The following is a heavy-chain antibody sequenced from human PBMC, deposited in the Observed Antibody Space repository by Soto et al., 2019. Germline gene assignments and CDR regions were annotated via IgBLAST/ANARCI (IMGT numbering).Heavy chain of an antibody. D-gene: IGHD2-2*01. Sequence: QVQLQESGPGLVKPSQTLSLTCTVSGGSISSGDYYWSWIRQPPGKGLEWIGYIYYSGSTYYNPSLKSRVTISVDTSKNQFSLKLSSVTAADTAVYYCARDIIVLVPAALSTPSGMDVWGQGTTVTVSS. CDR3: ARDIIVLVPAALSTPSGMDV. V-gene: IGHV4-30-4*01. J-gene: IGHJ6*02. CDR2: IYYSGST. CDR1: GGSISSGDYY.